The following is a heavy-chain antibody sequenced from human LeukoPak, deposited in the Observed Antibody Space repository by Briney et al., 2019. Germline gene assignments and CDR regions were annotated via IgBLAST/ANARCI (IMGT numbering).Heavy chain of an antibody. CDR2: VFYSGRT. D-gene: IGHD4-17*01. CDR3: ARLSNDYGDYEGHY. J-gene: IGHJ4*02. V-gene: IGHV4-39*01. Sequence: SETLSLTGTVSGGFIRDSGYYWGWIRQPPGKGLEWIGTVFYSGRTYYNSSLQSRVTISVDTSKNQFSLRLSSVTPADTAIYYCARLSNDYGDYEGHYWGQGTLVTVSP. CDR1: GGFIRDSGYY.